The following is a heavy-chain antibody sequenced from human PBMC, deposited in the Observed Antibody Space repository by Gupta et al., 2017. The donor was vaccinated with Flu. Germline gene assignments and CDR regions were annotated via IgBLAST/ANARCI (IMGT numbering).Heavy chain of an antibody. CDR1: GFPFSTFS. V-gene: IGHV3-21*01. J-gene: IGHJ3*02. CDR2: ISSSSSYI. D-gene: IGHD5-24*01. Sequence: EVQLVESGGGLVTPGGSLSLSCAPSGFPFSTFSMIWVRQAPGKGLAWVSSISSSSSYIYYADSVKGRFTISRDNAKNSLYLQMNSLRAEDTAVYYCASLVEMATEDIWGQGTMVTVSS. CDR3: ASLVEMATEDI.